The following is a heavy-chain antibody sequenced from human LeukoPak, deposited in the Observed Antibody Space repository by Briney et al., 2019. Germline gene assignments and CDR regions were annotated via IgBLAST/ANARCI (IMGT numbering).Heavy chain of an antibody. D-gene: IGHD2-2*01. Sequence: SETLSLTGTVSGGFISSYYWSWIRQPPGKGLEWIGYIYYSGSTNYNPSLKSRATIAVDTSKNQFSLKLRSVIAADTAVYYCARTTEGYCSSASCFGFSYSYYMDVWGKGTTVTISS. J-gene: IGHJ6*03. V-gene: IGHV4-59*01. CDR2: IYYSGST. CDR1: GGFISSYY. CDR3: ARTTEGYCSSASCFGFSYSYYMDV.